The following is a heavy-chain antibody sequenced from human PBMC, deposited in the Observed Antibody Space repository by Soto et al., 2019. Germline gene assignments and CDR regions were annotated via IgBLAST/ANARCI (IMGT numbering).Heavy chain of an antibody. CDR3: ARDRSGSETERGSYYFDY. Sequence: QVQLQASGPGLVKPSQTLSLTCTVSGGSISSDDYYWSWIRHPPGKGLEWIGYIYYSGSIYYNPSLKSRVIISVDTSKNQFSLKVSSGIAAYTAVYYCARDRSGSETERGSYYFDYWGQGTLDTVGS. CDR2: IYYSGSI. CDR1: GGSISSDDYY. V-gene: IGHV4-30-4*01. D-gene: IGHD2-21*02. J-gene: IGHJ4*02.